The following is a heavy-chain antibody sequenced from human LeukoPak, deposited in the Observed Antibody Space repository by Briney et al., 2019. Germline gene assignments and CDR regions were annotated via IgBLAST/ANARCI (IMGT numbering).Heavy chain of an antibody. CDR3: PRDYGRRRLDP. Sequence: GASVKVSCKASGYTFTSYYMNWVRQAPGQGLEWMGWINPNSGGTNYAQKFQCRVTMTRYTSISTAYMELSRLISDDTAVYYCPRDYGRRRLDPWGQGTLVHGSS. V-gene: IGHV1-2*02. CDR2: INPNSGGT. D-gene: IGHD3-10*01. J-gene: IGHJ5*02. CDR1: GYTFTSYY.